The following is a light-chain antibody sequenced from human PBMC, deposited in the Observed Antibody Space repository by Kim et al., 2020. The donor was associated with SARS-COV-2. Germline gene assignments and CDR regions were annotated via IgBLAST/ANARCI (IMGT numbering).Light chain of an antibody. J-gene: IGLJ2*01. Sequence: VKLTCTLSRGQSRYAIAWHQQQPGKGPRYLMKLNSDGSHSKGDGIPDRFPGSSSGAERYLTISSLQSEDEADYYCQTWGTGILVVFGGGTQLTVL. V-gene: IGLV4-69*01. CDR3: QTWGTGILVV. CDR1: RGQSRYA. CDR2: LNSDGSH.